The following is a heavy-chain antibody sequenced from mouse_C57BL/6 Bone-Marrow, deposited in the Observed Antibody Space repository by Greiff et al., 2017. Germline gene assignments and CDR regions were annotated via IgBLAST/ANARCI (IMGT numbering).Heavy chain of an antibody. J-gene: IGHJ1*03. CDR1: GYTFTNYW. CDR3: TRGGLPWYFDV. D-gene: IGHD3-1*01. V-gene: IGHV1-63*01. CDR2: IYPGGGYT. Sequence: QVQLQQSGAELVRPGTSVKMSCKASGYTFTNYWIGWAKQRPGHGLEWIGDIYPGGGYTNYNEKFKGKATLTADKSSSTAYMQFSSLTSEDSAIYCGTRGGLPWYFDVWGTGTTVTVSS.